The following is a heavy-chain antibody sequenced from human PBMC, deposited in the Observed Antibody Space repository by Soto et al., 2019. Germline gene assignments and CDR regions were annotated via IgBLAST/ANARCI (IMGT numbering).Heavy chain of an antibody. CDR2: INHSGST. D-gene: IGHD3-3*01. J-gene: IGHJ4*02. CDR3: ARESPIFGVVPADY. V-gene: IGHV4-34*01. CDR1: GGSFSGYY. Sequence: QVQLQQWGAGLLKPSETLSLTCAVYGGSFSGYYWSWIRQPPGKGLEWIGEINHSGSTNYNPSLKSRVTISVDTSKNQFSLKLSSVTAADTAVYYCARESPIFGVVPADYWGQGTLVTVSS.